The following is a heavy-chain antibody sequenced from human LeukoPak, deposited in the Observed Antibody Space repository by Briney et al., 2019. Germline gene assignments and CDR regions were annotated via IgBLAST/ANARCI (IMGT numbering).Heavy chain of an antibody. CDR1: GYTLTELS. V-gene: IGHV1-69*13. Sequence: ASVKASCKVSGYTLTELSMHWVRQAPGQGLEWMGGIIPIFGTANYAQKFQGRVTITADESTSTAYMELSSLRSEGTAVYYCARGSTDGYQFDYWGQGTLVTVSS. CDR2: IIPIFGTA. CDR3: ARGSTDGYQFDY. D-gene: IGHD5-24*01. J-gene: IGHJ4*02.